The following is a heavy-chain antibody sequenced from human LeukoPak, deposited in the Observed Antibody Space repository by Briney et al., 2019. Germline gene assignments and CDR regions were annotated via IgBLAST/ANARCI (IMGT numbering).Heavy chain of an antibody. CDR1: GGSISSYY. D-gene: IGHD3-10*01. J-gene: IGHJ4*02. CDR2: IYYSGST. CDR3: AREMFMVRGVNGVFDY. Sequence: PSETLSLTCTVSGGSISSYYWSWIRQPPGKGLEWIGYIYYSGSTNYNPSLKSRVTISVDTSKNQFSLKLSSVTAADTAVYYCAREMFMVRGVNGVFDYWGQGTLVTVSS. V-gene: IGHV4-59*01.